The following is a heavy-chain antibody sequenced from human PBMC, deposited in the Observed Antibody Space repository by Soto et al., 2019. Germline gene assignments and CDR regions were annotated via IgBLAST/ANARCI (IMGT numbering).Heavy chain of an antibody. CDR3: ARDLPGG. V-gene: IGHV3-74*01. CDR2: INTDGSST. CDR1: GFSFSSIW. Sequence: EVQLVESGGGLVQPGGSLRLSCAASGFSFSSIWMHWVRQAPGKGLLCVSRINTDGSSTSYADSVKGRFTISRDNTKNTLYLQMNSLRAEDTAVYYCARDLPGGWGQGTMVTVSS. J-gene: IGHJ3*01.